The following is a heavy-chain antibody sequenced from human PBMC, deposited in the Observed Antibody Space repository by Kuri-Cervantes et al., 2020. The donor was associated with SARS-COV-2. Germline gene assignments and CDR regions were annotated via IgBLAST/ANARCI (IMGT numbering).Heavy chain of an antibody. Sequence: SETLSLTCTVSGGSISSSSYYWSWIRQPPGKGLEWIGYIYYSGSTNYNPSLKSRVTISVDTSKNQFSLKLSSVTAADTAVYYCARQGDGGFRAVAGTTEWGYWGQGTLVTVSS. V-gene: IGHV4-61*05. D-gene: IGHD6-19*01. J-gene: IGHJ4*02. CDR2: IYYSGST. CDR1: GGSISSSSYY. CDR3: ARQGDGGFRAVAGTTEWGY.